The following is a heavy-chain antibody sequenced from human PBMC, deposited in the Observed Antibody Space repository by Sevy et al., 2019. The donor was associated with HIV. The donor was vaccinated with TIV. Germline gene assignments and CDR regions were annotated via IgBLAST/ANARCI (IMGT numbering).Heavy chain of an antibody. CDR1: GGSFSGYY. D-gene: IGHD3-10*01. V-gene: IGHV4-34*01. Sequence: SETLSLTCAVYGGSFSGYYWSWIRQPPGKGLEWIGEINHSGSTNYNPSLKSRVTISVDTSKNQFSLKLSSVTAADTDVYYCARAAITMVRGVKSYYGMDVWGQGTTVTVSS. J-gene: IGHJ6*02. CDR2: INHSGST. CDR3: ARAAITMVRGVKSYYGMDV.